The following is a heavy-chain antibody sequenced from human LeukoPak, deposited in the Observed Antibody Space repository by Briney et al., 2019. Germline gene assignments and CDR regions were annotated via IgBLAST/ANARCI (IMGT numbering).Heavy chain of an antibody. J-gene: IGHJ4*02. D-gene: IGHD2-21*02. V-gene: IGHV3-33*01. CDR2: IWFDGSEK. CDR3: ARDRLEAFAGDDYIDY. CDR1: GFTFSRYG. Sequence: GGSLRLSCAASGFTFSRYGIHWVRRAPGKGLEWVALIWFDGSEKYYRDSVKGRFTISRDNSKNTLYLQMNSLTAEDTAVYYCARDRLEAFAGDDYIDYWGQGTLVTVSS.